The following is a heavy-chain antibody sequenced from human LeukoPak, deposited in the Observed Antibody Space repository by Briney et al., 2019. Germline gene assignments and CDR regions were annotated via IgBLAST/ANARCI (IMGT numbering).Heavy chain of an antibody. J-gene: IGHJ5*02. V-gene: IGHV4-39*01. D-gene: IGHD6-13*01. CDR1: GFTFSSYE. CDR2: IYYSGST. Sequence: GSLRLSCAASGFTFSSYEMNWVRQPPGKGLEWIGGIYYSGSTYYNPSLKGRVTISVDTSKNQFSLKLSSVTAADTAVYYRARLVQQQLVIWFDPWGQGTLVTVSS. CDR3: ARLVQQQLVIWFDP.